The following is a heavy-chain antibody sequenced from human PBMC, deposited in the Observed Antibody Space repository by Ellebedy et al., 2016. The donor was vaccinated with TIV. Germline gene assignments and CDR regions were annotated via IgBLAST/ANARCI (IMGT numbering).Heavy chain of an antibody. CDR1: GFIFSSYA. V-gene: IGHV3-30*04. D-gene: IGHD1-7*01. Sequence: GGSLRLSCAASGFIFSSYAMNWVRQAPGKGLEWVAVISYDGSKKYYADSVRGRFTISRDNSKNTLYVQMNSLRAEDTAVYYCTKGTTWNYVTCMDVWGQGTTVTVSS. CDR2: ISYDGSKK. CDR3: TKGTTWNYVTCMDV. J-gene: IGHJ6*02.